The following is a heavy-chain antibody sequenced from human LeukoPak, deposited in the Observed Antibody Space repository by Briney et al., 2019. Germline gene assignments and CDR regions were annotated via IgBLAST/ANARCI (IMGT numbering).Heavy chain of an antibody. CDR3: AREPAETDYFDS. V-gene: IGHV4-4*02. Sequence: SGTQSLTCAVSGGSISSENLWSWVRQSPGKGLEWIGEIYHSGSANYNPSLKSRVTLSVDKSKNQFSLKLTSVTAADTAVYYCAREPAETDYFDSWGQGTLATVSS. CDR1: GGSISSENL. J-gene: IGHJ4*02. CDR2: IYHSGSA.